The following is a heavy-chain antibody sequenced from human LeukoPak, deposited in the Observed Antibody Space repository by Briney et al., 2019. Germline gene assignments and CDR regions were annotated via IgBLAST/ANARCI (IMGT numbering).Heavy chain of an antibody. CDR2: INQDGSEK. D-gene: IGHD6-25*01. CDR1: GLTFSNYW. Sequence: GGSLRLFCAASGLTFSNYWMTWVRQAPGKGLEWVANINQDGSEKYYVDSVKGRFTISRDNAKNSLHLQMNSLRAEDTAVYYCARFVSGNWGRGTLVTVSS. V-gene: IGHV3-7*03. J-gene: IGHJ4*02. CDR3: ARFVSGN.